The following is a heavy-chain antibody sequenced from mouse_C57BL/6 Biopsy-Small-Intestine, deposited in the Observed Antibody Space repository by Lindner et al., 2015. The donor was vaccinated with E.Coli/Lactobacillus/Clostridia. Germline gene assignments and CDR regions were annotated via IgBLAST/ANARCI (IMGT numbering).Heavy chain of an antibody. J-gene: IGHJ1*03. CDR2: IYPNNGGN. CDR3: ARWLLRGYFDV. V-gene: IGHV1-34*01. CDR1: GYTFTDYH. Sequence: VQLQESGPELVKPGASVKMSCKASGYTFTDYHMHWVKQSHGRGLDWIGYIYPNNGGNGYNQKFKGKATLTVDKSSSTAYMELRSLTSEDSAVYYCARWLLRGYFDVWGTGTTVTVSS. D-gene: IGHD2-3*01.